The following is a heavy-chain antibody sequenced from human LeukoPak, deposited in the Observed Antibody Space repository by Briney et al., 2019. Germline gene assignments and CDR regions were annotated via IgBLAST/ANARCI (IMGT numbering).Heavy chain of an antibody. J-gene: IGHJ4*02. V-gene: IGHV6-1*01. Sequence: SQTLSLTCAISGDSVSSNSAAWNWIRQSPSRGLEWLGRTYYRSKWYNDYAVSVKSRITINPDTSKNQFSLQLNSVTPEDTAAYYCVRGQWVENYFDYWGQGTLVTVSS. CDR3: VRGQWVENYFDY. CDR1: GDSVSSNSAA. D-gene: IGHD6-19*01. CDR2: TYYRSKWYN.